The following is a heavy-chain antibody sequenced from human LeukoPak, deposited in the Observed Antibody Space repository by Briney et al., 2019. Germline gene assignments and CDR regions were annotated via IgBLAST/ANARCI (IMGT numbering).Heavy chain of an antibody. V-gene: IGHV3-33*01. D-gene: IGHD6-19*01. CDR1: GFTFSSYG. Sequence: GRSLRLSCAASGFTFSSYGMHWLRQAPGKGLEWVAVIWYDGSNKYYADSVKGRFTISRDNSKNTLYLQMNSLRAEDTAVYYCAREQAQAVASHSHFDYWGQGTLVTVSS. CDR3: AREQAQAVASHSHFDY. CDR2: IWYDGSNK. J-gene: IGHJ4*02.